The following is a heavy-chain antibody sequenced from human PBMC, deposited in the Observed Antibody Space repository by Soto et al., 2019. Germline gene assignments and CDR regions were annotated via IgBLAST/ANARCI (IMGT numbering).Heavy chain of an antibody. CDR2: IFPGGGGP. V-gene: IGHV1-46*01. CDR1: GYTFTNYY. CDR3: AGEYSPGLFEY. Sequence: ASVKVSCKASGYTFTNYYLHWMRQAPGQGLEWMGFIFPGGGGPGYTQKFETRLTVTTDTSTSTLFMDLSVLRCDDTAGEFCAGEYSPGLFEYWGQGTVVTASS. J-gene: IGHJ4*02. D-gene: IGHD5-12*01.